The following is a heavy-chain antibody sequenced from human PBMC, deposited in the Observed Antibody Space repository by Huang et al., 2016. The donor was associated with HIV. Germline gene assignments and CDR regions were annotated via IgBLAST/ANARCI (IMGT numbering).Heavy chain of an antibody. D-gene: IGHD2-2*01. V-gene: IGHV3-21*02. Sequence: EVRLVESGGGLVHPGGSLRPSCVVSGFGFSDYGMNWVRQHPGDGLEVVASISSDGNYIYYSDSGKGRFTIFRDNAKNSVSLQMNILGAEDTAVYFCARVDAAANMMGVDLWGRGSLVTVSS. CDR1: GFGFSDYG. J-gene: IGHJ4*02. CDR3: ARVDAAANMMGVDL. CDR2: ISSDGNYI.